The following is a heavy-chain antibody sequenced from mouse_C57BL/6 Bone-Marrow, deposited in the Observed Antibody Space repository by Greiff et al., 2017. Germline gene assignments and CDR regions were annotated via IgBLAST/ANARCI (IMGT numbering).Heavy chain of an antibody. CDR3: AGRIYYGNFYAMDY. Sequence: QVQLQQSGAELARPGASVKLSCKASGYTFTSYGISWVKQRTGQGLEWIGEIYPRSGNTYYNEKFKGKATLTADKSSSTAYMELRSLTSEDSAVYFCAGRIYYGNFYAMDYWGRGTSVTVSS. D-gene: IGHD2-1*01. CDR1: GYTFTSYG. V-gene: IGHV1-81*01. CDR2: IYPRSGNT. J-gene: IGHJ4*01.